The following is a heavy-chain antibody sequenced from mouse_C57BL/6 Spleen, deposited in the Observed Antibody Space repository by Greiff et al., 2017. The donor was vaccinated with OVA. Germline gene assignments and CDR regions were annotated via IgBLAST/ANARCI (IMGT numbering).Heavy chain of an antibody. Sequence: VQLQQSGTVLARPGASVKMSCKTSGYTFTSYWMHWVKQRPGQGLEWIGAIYPGNSDTSYNQKFKGKAKLTAVTSASTAYMELSSLTNEDSAVYYCTKPPLYDDYDEAWFAYWGQGTLVTVSA. V-gene: IGHV1-5*01. J-gene: IGHJ3*01. CDR1: GYTFTSYW. CDR2: IYPGNSDT. CDR3: TKPPLYDDYDEAWFAY. D-gene: IGHD2-4*01.